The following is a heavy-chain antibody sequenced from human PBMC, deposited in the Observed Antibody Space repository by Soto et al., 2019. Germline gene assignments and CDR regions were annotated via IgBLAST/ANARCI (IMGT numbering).Heavy chain of an antibody. CDR1: GYTFTSYG. J-gene: IGHJ6*02. CDR2: ISAYNGNT. V-gene: IGHV1-18*04. Sequence: GASVKVSCKASGYTFTSYGISWVRQAPGQGLEWMGWISAYNGNTNYAQKLQGRVTMTTDTSTSTAYMELRSLRSDDTAVYYCARETCYCSSTSCRHNYDFWSGYREDGMDVWGQGTTVTVSS. CDR3: ARETCYCSSTSCRHNYDFWSGYREDGMDV. D-gene: IGHD3-3*01.